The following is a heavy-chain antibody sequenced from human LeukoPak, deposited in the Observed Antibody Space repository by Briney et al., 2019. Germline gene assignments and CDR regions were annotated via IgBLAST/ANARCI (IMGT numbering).Heavy chain of an antibody. Sequence: GGSLRLSCAASGFTFSSYEMNWVRQAPGKGLEWVSYISSSGSTIYYADSVKGRFTIARDNAKDPRYLQMNSLRVEDTAVYYCAELGITMIGGVWGKGTTVSISS. CDR1: GFTFSSYE. CDR3: AELGITMIGGV. J-gene: IGHJ6*04. V-gene: IGHV3-48*03. CDR2: ISSSGSTI. D-gene: IGHD3-10*02.